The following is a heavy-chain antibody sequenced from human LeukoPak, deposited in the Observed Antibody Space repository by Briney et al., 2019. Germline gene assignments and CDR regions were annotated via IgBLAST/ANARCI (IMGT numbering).Heavy chain of an antibody. D-gene: IGHD3-10*01. V-gene: IGHV3-7*01. CDR2: IKTDGGEK. CDR1: GFTFSNYW. CDR3: ARLPDLWFGSYYFDY. J-gene: IGHJ4*02. Sequence: PGGSLRLSCVASGFTFSNYWMSWFRQAPGKGLEWVGNIKTDGGEKYYVDSVRGRFTISRDNAKNSLYLQMNSLRAEDTAVYYCARLPDLWFGSYYFDYWGQGTLVTVSS.